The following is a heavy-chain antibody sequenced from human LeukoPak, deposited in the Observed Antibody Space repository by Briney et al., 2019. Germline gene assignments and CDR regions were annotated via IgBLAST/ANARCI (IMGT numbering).Heavy chain of an antibody. D-gene: IGHD3-16*01. CDR1: GGSISSYY. V-gene: IGHV4-59*01. Sequence: PSETLSLTCTVSGGSISSYYWSWIRQPPGKGLEWIGYIYYSASTNYNPSLTSRVTISVDTSKNQFSLKLSSVTAADTAVYYCARDRERGWFDPWGQGTLVTVSS. CDR2: IYYSAST. J-gene: IGHJ5*02. CDR3: ARDRERGWFDP.